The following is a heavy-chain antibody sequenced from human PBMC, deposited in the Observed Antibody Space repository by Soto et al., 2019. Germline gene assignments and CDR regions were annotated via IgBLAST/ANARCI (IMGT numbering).Heavy chain of an antibody. V-gene: IGHV3-7*03. CDR2: IKQDGSEK. CDR1: GFTFSSYW. CDR3: AREIGDGYNCFDY. Sequence: GGSLILSRAASGFTFSSYWMSWVRQAPGKGLEWVANIKQDGSEKYYVDSVKGRFTISRDNAKNSLYLQMNSLRAEDTAVYYCAREIGDGYNCFDYWGQGTLVTVSS. J-gene: IGHJ4*02. D-gene: IGHD5-12*01.